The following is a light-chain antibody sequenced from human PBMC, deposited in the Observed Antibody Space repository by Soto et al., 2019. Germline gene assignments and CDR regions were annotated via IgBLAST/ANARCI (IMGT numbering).Light chain of an antibody. CDR1: QNINSW. CDR3: QQYDTYPWT. Sequence: DIRVTQSPSTLSASVGDRVTITCRASQNINSWLAWYQQKPGKAPKLLIHKAASLESGVPSRFSGSKSGTEFTLTIYSLQPDDFATYFCQQYDTYPWTFGQGTEVEIK. CDR2: KAA. V-gene: IGKV1-5*03. J-gene: IGKJ1*01.